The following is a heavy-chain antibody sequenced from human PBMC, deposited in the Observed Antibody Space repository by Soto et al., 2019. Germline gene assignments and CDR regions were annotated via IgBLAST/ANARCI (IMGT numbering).Heavy chain of an antibody. J-gene: IGHJ6*02. Sequence: EVQLVESGGGLVKPGGSLRLSCAASGFTFNTAWMNWVRQAPGEGLEWVGRIKTSADGGATDYAAPVQGRFTISRDDSKNALYLHMNSLKTEDTAVYYCTTGSVEGVWGQGTTVTVSS. V-gene: IGHV3-15*07. CDR2: IKTSADGGAT. CDR3: TTGSVEGV. CDR1: GFTFNTAW. D-gene: IGHD2-15*01.